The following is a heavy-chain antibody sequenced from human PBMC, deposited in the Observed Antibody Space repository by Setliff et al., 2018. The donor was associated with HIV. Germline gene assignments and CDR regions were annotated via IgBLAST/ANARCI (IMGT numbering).Heavy chain of an antibody. Sequence: SETLSLTCSVSGGSMRGSSFYWGWIRQTPGTGLEWIGSMSNSGSTYSNPTLKTRVTISVDTSKKQFSLKLTSVTAADTAVYYCARASSDIPGVDSNYFDDWGQGTLVTVSS. CDR3: ARASSDIPGVDSNYFDD. J-gene: IGHJ4*02. CDR2: MSNSGST. V-gene: IGHV4-39*07. D-gene: IGHD2-2*01. CDR1: GGSMRGSSFY.